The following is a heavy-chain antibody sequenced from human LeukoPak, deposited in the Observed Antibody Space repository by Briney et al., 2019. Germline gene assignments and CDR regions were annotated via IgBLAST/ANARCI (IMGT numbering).Heavy chain of an antibody. CDR3: AKDYEYSSSSLFLGVGYFDY. Sequence: PGGSLRLSCAASGFTFSSSWMTWVRQAPGKGLEWVASINQDGGEIHYVDSVKGRFTISRDNAKNSLYLQMNSLTAEDTAVHYCAKDYEYSSSSLFLGVGYFDYWGQGTLVTVSS. CDR1: GFTFSSSW. J-gene: IGHJ4*02. V-gene: IGHV3-7*01. CDR2: INQDGGEI. D-gene: IGHD6-6*01.